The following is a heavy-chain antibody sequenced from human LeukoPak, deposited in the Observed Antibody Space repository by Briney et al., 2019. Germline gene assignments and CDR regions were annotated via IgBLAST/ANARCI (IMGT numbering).Heavy chain of an antibody. V-gene: IGHV3-21*01. CDR3: AREVRDTAMALR. CDR1: GFSFSSYS. Sequence: GGSLLLSCAASGFSFSSYSMNWVRRAPGKGLEWVSSISSSSSYIYYADSVKGRFTISRDNAKNSLYLQMNSLRAEDTAVYYCAREVRDTAMALRWGQGTLVTVSS. J-gene: IGHJ4*02. D-gene: IGHD5-18*01. CDR2: ISSSSSYI.